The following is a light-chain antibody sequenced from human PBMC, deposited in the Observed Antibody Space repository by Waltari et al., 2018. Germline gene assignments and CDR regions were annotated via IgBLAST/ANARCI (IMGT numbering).Light chain of an antibody. J-gene: IGKJ2*01. CDR2: GAS. CDR1: QSVSDN. V-gene: IGKV3-15*01. Sequence: EIVMTQSPATLSVSQGEGATLSCRASQSVSDNLAWYQQTPGQAPRLLIYGASTSATNIPARFSGSGSGTEFTLTISSLQSEDFAVYYCQHYHNWPPRYTFGQGTKLEIK. CDR3: QHYHNWPPRYT.